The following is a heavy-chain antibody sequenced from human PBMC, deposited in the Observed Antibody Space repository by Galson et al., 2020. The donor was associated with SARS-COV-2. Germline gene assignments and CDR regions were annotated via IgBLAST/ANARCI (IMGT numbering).Heavy chain of an antibody. Sequence: ASVKVSCKASGYTFTGYYIHWVRQAPGQGLEWMGWINPNSGGTVNVQKFQGRVTLTRDTSIITTYMELTRLTSDDTAVYYCAGTSPFSYDSYCYYYVWGQGTQVTVSS. CDR2: INPNSGGT. V-gene: IGHV1-2*02. CDR1: GYTFTGYY. J-gene: IGHJ4*02. D-gene: IGHD3-22*01. CDR3: AGTSPFSYDSYCYYYV.